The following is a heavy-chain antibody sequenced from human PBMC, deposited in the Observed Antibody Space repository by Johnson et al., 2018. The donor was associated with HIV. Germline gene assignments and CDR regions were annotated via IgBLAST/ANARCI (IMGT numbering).Heavy chain of an antibody. J-gene: IGHJ3*02. CDR3: AIVQLLADDVFNI. V-gene: IGHV3-30*03. Sequence: QVQLVESGGGVVQPGRSLRLSCAASGFTFSTYGMHWVRQAPGKGLEWVAVISSDGKNKDYGPSVRGRVTISRDNSKSTLYLQMDSLGAEDTAVYYGAIVQLLADDVFNIWGQGTMVTVSS. D-gene: IGHD3-10*01. CDR1: GFTFSTYG. CDR2: ISSDGKNK.